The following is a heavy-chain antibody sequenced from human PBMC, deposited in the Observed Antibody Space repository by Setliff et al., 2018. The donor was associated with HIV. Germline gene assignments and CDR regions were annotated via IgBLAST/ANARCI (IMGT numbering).Heavy chain of an antibody. CDR1: GFTFNSHT. D-gene: IGHD6-13*01. V-gene: IGHV3-30*04. Sequence: PGGSEISCVASGFTFNSHTMHWVRQAPGKGLEWVTVILSDGSNEYYADSVYGRFTISRDNSKNTLYLEMNSLRTEDMAVYYCAREGGSSDSLDYWGQGTPVTVS. CDR2: ILSDGSNE. J-gene: IGHJ4*02. CDR3: AREGGSSDSLDY.